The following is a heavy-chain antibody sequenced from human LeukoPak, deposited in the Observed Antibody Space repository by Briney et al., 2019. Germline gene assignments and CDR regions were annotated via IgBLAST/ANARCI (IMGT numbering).Heavy chain of an antibody. J-gene: IGHJ4*02. Sequence: SETLSLTCTVSGGSISSYYWSWIRQPPGKGLEWIGYIYNSGSTNYNPSLKSRVTISIDTAKNQFSLKLSSVTAADTAVYYCAGAYHGSYYFDYWGQGTLVTVSS. V-gene: IGHV4-59*01. D-gene: IGHD1-26*01. CDR1: GGSISSYY. CDR2: IYNSGST. CDR3: AGAYHGSYYFDY.